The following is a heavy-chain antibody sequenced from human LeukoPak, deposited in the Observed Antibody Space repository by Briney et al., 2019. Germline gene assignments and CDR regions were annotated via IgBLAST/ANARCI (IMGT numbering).Heavy chain of an antibody. CDR3: AKGGVTGTTLSGPKNYYYYYMDV. CDR1: GFTFSSYG. V-gene: IGHV3-30*18. Sequence: PGGSLRLSCAASGFTFSSYGMHWVRQAPGKGLEWVAVISYDGSNKYYADSVKGRFTISRGNSKNTLYLQMNSLRAEDTAVYYCAKGGVTGTTLSGPKNYYYYYMDVWGKGTTVTVSS. J-gene: IGHJ6*03. CDR2: ISYDGSNK. D-gene: IGHD1-20*01.